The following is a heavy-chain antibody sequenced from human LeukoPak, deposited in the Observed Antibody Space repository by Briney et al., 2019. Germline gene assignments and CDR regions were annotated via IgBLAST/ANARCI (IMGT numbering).Heavy chain of an antibody. D-gene: IGHD3/OR15-3a*01. V-gene: IGHV4-61*02. CDR2: IYATGNT. Sequence: SQTLSLTCHVSGDSLSSSRFSWSWIRQPAGKGLEWIGRIYATGNTYYNPSLTSRVALSVDAPRNQFTLTLTSVTATDTAMYYCARQTGSGLFTLPGGQGTLVTVSS. CDR1: GDSLSSSRFS. J-gene: IGHJ4*02. CDR3: ARQTGSGLFTLP.